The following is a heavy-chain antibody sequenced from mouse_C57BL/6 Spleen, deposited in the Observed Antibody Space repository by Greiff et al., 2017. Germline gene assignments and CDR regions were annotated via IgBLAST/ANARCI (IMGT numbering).Heavy chain of an antibody. CDR2: IYPGSGST. Sequence: QVQLQQPGAELVKPGASVKMSCKASGYTFTSYWITWVKQRPGQGLEWVGDIYPGSGSTNYNEKFKSKATLTLSTSSSTAYMQLSSLTSEDAAVYYCARYDYEGYYAMDDWGQGTSVTVSS. V-gene: IGHV1-55*01. D-gene: IGHD2-4*01. J-gene: IGHJ4*01. CDR3: ARYDYEGYYAMDD. CDR1: GYTFTSYW.